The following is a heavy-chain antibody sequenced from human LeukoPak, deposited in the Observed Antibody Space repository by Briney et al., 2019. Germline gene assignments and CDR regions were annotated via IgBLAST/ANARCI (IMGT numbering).Heavy chain of an antibody. J-gene: IGHJ5*02. CDR1: GDSIRSGTYY. CDR3: AGRISGYGFDP. Sequence: PSETLSLTCSVSGDSIRSGTYYWSWIRQPAGKGLEWIGRTYTSGSTNYNPSLKSRVTISVDKSKNQFSLKLRSVTAADTAVYYCAGRISGYGFDPWGQGTLVTVSS. D-gene: IGHD5-12*01. V-gene: IGHV4-61*02. CDR2: TYTSGST.